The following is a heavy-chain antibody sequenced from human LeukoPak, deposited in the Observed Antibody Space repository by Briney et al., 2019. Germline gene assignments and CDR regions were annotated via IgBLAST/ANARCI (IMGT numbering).Heavy chain of an antibody. CDR3: AXXXLSXYSSGWWYYFDY. CDR2: IIPILGIA. CDR1: GGTFSSYA. D-gene: IGHD6-19*01. V-gene: IGHV1-69*04. J-gene: IGHJ4*02. Sequence: ASVKVSCKASGGTFSSYAISWVRQAPGQGLEWMGRIIPILGIANYAQKFQGRVTITADKSTSTAYMELSSLRSEDTAVYYCAXXXLSXYSSGWWYYFDYWGQGTLVTVSS.